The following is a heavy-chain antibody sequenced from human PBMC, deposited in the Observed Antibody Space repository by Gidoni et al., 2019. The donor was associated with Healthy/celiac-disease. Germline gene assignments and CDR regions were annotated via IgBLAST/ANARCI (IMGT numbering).Heavy chain of an antibody. CDR2: INHSGST. CDR1: GGSFSGYY. Sequence: QVQLQQWGAGLLKPSETLSLTCAVYGGSFSGYYWSWIRQPPGKGLEWIGEINHSGSTNYNPSLKSRVTISVDTSKNQFSLKLSSVTAADTAVYYCARLFTGRYYYYYMDVWGKGTTVTVSS. CDR3: ARLFTGRYYYYYMDV. J-gene: IGHJ6*03. V-gene: IGHV4-34*01.